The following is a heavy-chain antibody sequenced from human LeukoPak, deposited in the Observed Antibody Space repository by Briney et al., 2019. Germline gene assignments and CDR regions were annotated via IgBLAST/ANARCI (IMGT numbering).Heavy chain of an antibody. V-gene: IGHV1-2*02. J-gene: IGHJ4*02. CDR3: ARVEGGGSSSWYYFDY. CDR2: INPNSGGT. D-gene: IGHD6-13*01. CDR1: GYTFTGYY. Sequence: ASVKVSCKASGYTFTGYYMHWVRQAPGRGLEWMGWINPNSGGTNYAQKFQGRVTMTRDTSISTAYMELSRLRSDDTAVYYCARVEGGGSSSWYYFDYWGQGTLVTVSS.